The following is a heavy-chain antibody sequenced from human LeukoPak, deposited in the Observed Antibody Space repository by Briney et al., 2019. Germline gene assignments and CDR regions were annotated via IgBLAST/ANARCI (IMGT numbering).Heavy chain of an antibody. CDR1: GYTVRNHL. J-gene: IGHJ4*02. D-gene: IGHD3-16*01. Sequence: GGSLALDCATAGYTVRNHLLTLIRQDPGKWLEWVANIKEDGSEKYYVDSVKGRFTLSGDNAKSSLSLQMNSLRAEDTAVYYCSRGKGGGSGWGQGTLVTVSS. V-gene: IGHV3-7*04. CDR2: IKEDGSEK. CDR3: SRGKGGGSG.